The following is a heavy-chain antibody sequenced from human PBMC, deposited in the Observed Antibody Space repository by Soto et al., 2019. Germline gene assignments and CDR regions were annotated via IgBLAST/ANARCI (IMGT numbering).Heavy chain of an antibody. CDR2: INHSGST. D-gene: IGHD3-16*02. CDR3: ARGLGLHLGELSFFSYYMDV. V-gene: IGHV4-34*01. CDR1: GGSFSGYY. Sequence: SETLSLTCAVYGGSFSGYYWSWIRQPPGKGLEWIGEINHSGSTNFNPSLKSRVTISVDTSKNQFSLKLSSVTAADTAVYYCARGLGLHLGELSFFSYYMDVWGKGTTVTVSS. J-gene: IGHJ6*03.